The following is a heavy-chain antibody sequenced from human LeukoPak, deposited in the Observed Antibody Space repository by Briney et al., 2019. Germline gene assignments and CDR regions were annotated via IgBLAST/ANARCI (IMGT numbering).Heavy chain of an antibody. V-gene: IGHV3-11*01. J-gene: IGHJ5*02. D-gene: IGHD3-10*01. CDR2: ISSSGSTI. CDR1: GFTFSDYY. Sequence: EGSLRLSCAASGFTFSDYYMSWIRQAPGKGLEWVSYISSSGSTIYYADSVKGRFTISRDNAKNSLYLQMNSLRAEDTAVYYCARQYYYGSGSPSWFDPWGQGTLVTVSS. CDR3: ARQYYYGSGSPSWFDP.